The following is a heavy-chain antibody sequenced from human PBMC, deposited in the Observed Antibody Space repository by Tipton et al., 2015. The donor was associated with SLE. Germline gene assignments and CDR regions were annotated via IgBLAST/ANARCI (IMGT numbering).Heavy chain of an antibody. CDR3: ARGVSFDS. CDR1: GDSISNGGHF. Sequence: TLSLTCTISGDSISNGGHFWSWIRQPAGRGLEWIGRIYTSGSTNYNPSLKSRVTMSVDTSKNQFSLSLSSVTAADTAVYYCARGVSFDSWGPGTLVTVSS. CDR2: IYTSGST. V-gene: IGHV4-61*02. J-gene: IGHJ4*02.